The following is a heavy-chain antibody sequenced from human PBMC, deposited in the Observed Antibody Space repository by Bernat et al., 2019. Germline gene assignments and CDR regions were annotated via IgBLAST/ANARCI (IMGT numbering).Heavy chain of an antibody. CDR3: AKGGDYSSSGFDY. V-gene: IGHV3-30-3*01. CDR1: GFTFSSYA. D-gene: IGHD6-6*01. CDR2: ISYDETNK. Sequence: QVQLVESGGGVVQPGRSLRLSCAASGFTFSSYAMHWVRQAPGKGLEWVATISYDETNKYYADSVKGRFTISRDNSKNTLSLLMNSLIAEDTAVYYCAKGGDYSSSGFDYWGQGTLVTVSS. J-gene: IGHJ4*02.